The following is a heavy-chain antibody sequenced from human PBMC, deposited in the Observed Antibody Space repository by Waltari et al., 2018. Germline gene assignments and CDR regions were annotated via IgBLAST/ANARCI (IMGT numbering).Heavy chain of an antibody. D-gene: IGHD6-19*01. CDR3: ARETGYSSLAAFDI. CDR2: INPNSGGT. Sequence: QVQLVQSGAEVKKPGASVKVSCKASGYTFTGYYMPWVRQAPGQGLEWMGRINPNSGGTNYAQKFQGRVTMTRDTSISTAYMELSRLRSDDTAVYYCARETGYSSLAAFDIWGQGTMVTVSS. J-gene: IGHJ3*02. CDR1: GYTFTGYY. V-gene: IGHV1-2*06.